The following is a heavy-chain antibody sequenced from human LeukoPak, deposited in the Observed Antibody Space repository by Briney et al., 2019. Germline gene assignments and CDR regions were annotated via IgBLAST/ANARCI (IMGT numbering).Heavy chain of an antibody. J-gene: IGHJ5*02. V-gene: IGHV4-39*01. Sequence: ASETLSLTCTVSGGSISSSSYCWGRIRQPPGKGLEWIESIDHSGITYYNPSLKSRVTISVDPSKNQFSLKLSSVTAADTVVYYCARHLGYSSSSRFDPWGQGTLVTVSS. CDR1: GGSISSSSYC. CDR3: ARHLGYSSSSRFDP. D-gene: IGHD6-13*01. CDR2: IDHSGIT.